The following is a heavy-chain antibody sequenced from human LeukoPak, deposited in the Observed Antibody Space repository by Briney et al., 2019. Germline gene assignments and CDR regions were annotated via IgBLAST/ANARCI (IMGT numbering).Heavy chain of an antibody. CDR2: ISYDGSNK. V-gene: IGHV3-30-3*01. Sequence: GGSLRLSCAASGFTLSSYAMHWVRQAPGKGLEWVAVISYDGSNKYYADSVKGRFTISRDNSKNTLYLQMNSLRAEDTAVYYCARDSAAGTIRTSFDYWGQGTLVTVSS. CDR1: GFTLSSYA. CDR3: ARDSAAGTIRTSFDY. D-gene: IGHD6-13*01. J-gene: IGHJ4*02.